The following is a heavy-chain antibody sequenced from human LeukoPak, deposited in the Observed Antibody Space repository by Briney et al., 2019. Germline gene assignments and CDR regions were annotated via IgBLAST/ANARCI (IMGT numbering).Heavy chain of an antibody. CDR3: ARALGATVTTPFDY. CDR1: GYTFTSYG. V-gene: IGHV1-18*01. D-gene: IGHD4-17*01. CDR2: ISAYNGNT. Sequence: ASVKVSCKASGYTFTSYGISWVRQAPGQGLEWMGWISAYNGNTNYAQKLQGRVTMTTDTSTSTVYMELRSLRSDDTAVYYCARALGATVTTPFDYWGQGTLVTVSS. J-gene: IGHJ4*02.